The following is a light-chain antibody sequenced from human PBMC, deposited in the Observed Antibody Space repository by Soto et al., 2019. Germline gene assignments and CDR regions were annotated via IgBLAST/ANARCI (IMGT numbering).Light chain of an antibody. V-gene: IGLV1-40*01. J-gene: IGLJ1*01. CDR1: SSSIGAGYY. CDR3: QSYDSRLTAYV. Sequence: QAVVTQPPSVSGAPGQRVTISCTGSSSSIGAGYYVHWYHQLPGAAPKLLVSGNNNRPSGVPDRFSASKSGTSASLAITGLQTEDEAQYYCQSYDSRLTAYVFGTGTKVTVL. CDR2: GNN.